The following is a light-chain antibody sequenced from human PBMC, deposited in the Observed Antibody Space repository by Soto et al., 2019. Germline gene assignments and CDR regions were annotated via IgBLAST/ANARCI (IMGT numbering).Light chain of an antibody. CDR3: QQGDNWPPSIT. CDR1: QSVGGH. J-gene: IGKJ5*01. Sequence: EIVLTQSPAPLSLFPGERATLSCRASQSVGGHLAWYQQKPGQAPRLLLYDASDTATGIPARFTGIGSETDFTLSVSSLEPDDFAVYYGQQGDNWPPSITFSQGTRLEIK. CDR2: DAS. V-gene: IGKV3-11*01.